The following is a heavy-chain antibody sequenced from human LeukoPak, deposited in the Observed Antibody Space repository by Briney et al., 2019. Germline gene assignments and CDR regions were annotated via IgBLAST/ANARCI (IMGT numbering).Heavy chain of an antibody. J-gene: IGHJ4*02. D-gene: IGHD6-19*01. V-gene: IGHV3-64*01. CDR1: GFTFSSYA. Sequence: PGGSLRLSCAASGFTFSSYAMHWVRHAPGKGLEYVSAISSYGGSTYSNFVKGRFTISRDNSKNKLYLQMGRLSAEALAGYYCSRVSKNQWLAPFDYWGQGTLVTVSS. CDR3: SRVSKNQWLAPFDY. CDR2: ISSYGGST.